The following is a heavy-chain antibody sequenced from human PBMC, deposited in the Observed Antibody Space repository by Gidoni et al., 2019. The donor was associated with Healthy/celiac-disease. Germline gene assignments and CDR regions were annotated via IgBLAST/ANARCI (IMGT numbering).Heavy chain of an antibody. V-gene: IGHV4-39*01. CDR3: ATKWLVAFDY. CDR2: IYYSGST. D-gene: IGHD6-19*01. J-gene: IGHJ4*02. CDR1: GGSISSSSYY. Sequence: QLQLQASGPGLVKPTETLSLTCTVSGGSISSSSYYWGWIRQPPGKGLEWIGSIYYSGSTYYNPSLKSRVTISVDTSKNQFSLKLSSVTAADTAVYYCATKWLVAFDYWGQGTLVTVSS.